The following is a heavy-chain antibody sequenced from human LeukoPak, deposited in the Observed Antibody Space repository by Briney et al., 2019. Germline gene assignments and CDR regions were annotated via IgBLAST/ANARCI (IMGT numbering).Heavy chain of an antibody. Sequence: GGSLRLSCSASGFTFSTYAMHWVRQATGKGLEYVSGISSNGGNTYYADSMKGRFTISRDNSRNTLYLQMSSLRAEDTAIYYCVRNYYDYPWGSHPLDYWGQGTLVTVSS. J-gene: IGHJ4*02. D-gene: IGHD3-16*02. CDR1: GFTFSTYA. CDR2: ISSNGGNT. V-gene: IGHV3-64D*09. CDR3: VRNYYDYPWGSHPLDY.